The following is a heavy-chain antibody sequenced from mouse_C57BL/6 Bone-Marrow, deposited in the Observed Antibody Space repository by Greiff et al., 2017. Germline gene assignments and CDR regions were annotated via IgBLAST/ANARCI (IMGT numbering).Heavy chain of an antibody. CDR2: ISDGGSYT. CDR1: GFTFSSYA. D-gene: IGHD2-14*01. J-gene: IGHJ3*01. V-gene: IGHV5-4*01. CDR3: ARDYRAY. Sequence: EVQVVESGGGLVKPGGSLKLSCAASGFTFSSYAMSWVRQTPEKRLEWVATISDGGSYTYYPDNVKGRFTISRDNAKNNLYLQMSHLKSEDTAMYYCARDYRAYWGQGTLVTVSA.